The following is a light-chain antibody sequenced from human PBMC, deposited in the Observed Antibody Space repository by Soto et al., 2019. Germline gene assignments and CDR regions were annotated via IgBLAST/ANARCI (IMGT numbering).Light chain of an antibody. CDR3: QQSYSSPYT. Sequence: DIQMTQSPSSLSASVGDRVTITCRASQSISSYLHWYQQKPGKAPKLLIYAASSLQRGVASRFSGSGSGTDVTLTISSLQPEDVATYYCQQSYSSPYTFGQGTKLEIK. CDR1: QSISSY. CDR2: AAS. V-gene: IGKV1-39*01. J-gene: IGKJ2*01.